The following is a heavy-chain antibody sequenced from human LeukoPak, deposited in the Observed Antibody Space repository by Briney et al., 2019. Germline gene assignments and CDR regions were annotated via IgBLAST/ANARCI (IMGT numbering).Heavy chain of an antibody. CDR3: ARSANYYGSGSYPDY. J-gene: IGHJ4*02. D-gene: IGHD3-10*01. CDR2: IYYSGST. CDR1: GGSISSYY. V-gene: IGHV4-59*01. Sequence: PSETLSLTCTVSGGSISSYYWSWIRQPPGEGLEWIGYIYYSGSTNYNPSLKSRVTISVDTSKNQFSLKLSSVTAADTAVYYCARSANYYGSGSYPDYWGQGTLVTVSS.